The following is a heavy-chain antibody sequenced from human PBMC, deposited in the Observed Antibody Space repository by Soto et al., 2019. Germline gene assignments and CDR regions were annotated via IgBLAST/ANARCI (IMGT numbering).Heavy chain of an antibody. J-gene: IGHJ6*02. CDR2: ISAYNGNT. V-gene: IGHV1-18*01. CDR3: AREIGSSGYTNYYYYGMDV. Sequence: ASVKVSCKASGYTFTSYGISWVRQAPGQGLEWMGWISAYNGNTNYAQKLQGRVTMTTDTSTSTAYMELRRLRSDDTAVYYCAREIGSSGYTNYYYYGMDVWGQGTTVTVSS. CDR1: GYTFTSYG. D-gene: IGHD3-22*01.